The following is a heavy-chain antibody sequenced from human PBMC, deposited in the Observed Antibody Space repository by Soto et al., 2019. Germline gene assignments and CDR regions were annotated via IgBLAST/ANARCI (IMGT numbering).Heavy chain of an antibody. CDR3: ARQGVDTAVDFDY. J-gene: IGHJ4*02. Sequence: SETLSLTCAVYGGSFSGYYWSWIRQPPGKGLEWIGEINHSGSTNYNPSLKSRVTISVDTSKNQFSLKLSSVTAADTAVYYCARQGVDTAVDFDYWGQGTLVTVSS. CDR2: INHSGST. D-gene: IGHD5-18*01. CDR1: GGSFSGYY. V-gene: IGHV4-34*01.